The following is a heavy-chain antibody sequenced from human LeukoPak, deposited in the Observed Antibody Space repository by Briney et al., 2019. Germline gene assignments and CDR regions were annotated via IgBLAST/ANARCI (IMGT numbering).Heavy chain of an antibody. CDR1: GFTFSDHY. D-gene: IGHD4-23*01. CDR2: IYKGGDTI. Sequence: KPGGSLRLSCATSGFTFSDHYMTWIRQAPGKGLQTVSYIYKGGDTIFYADSVRGRFTISRDNAESSVYLQMNSLSAEDTAVYYCARDNSVEDTAWWFDPWGQGTLVTVSS. J-gene: IGHJ5*02. V-gene: IGHV3-11*04. CDR3: ARDNSVEDTAWWFDP.